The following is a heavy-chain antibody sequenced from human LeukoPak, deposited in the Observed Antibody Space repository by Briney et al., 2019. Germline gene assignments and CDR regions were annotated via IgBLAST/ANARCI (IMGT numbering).Heavy chain of an antibody. CDR2: FSGSGGRT. J-gene: IGHJ4*02. CDR1: GFTFSTYA. D-gene: IGHD2-2*01. V-gene: IGHV3-23*01. Sequence: GGSLRLSCTASGFTFSTYAMSWVRQAPGKGLEWVSTFSGSGGRTLYADPVKGRFVISRDTSKNTLYLQMNSLRAEDTAVYYCAKVTSSYNYFDYWGQGAPVTVSS. CDR3: AKVTSSYNYFDY.